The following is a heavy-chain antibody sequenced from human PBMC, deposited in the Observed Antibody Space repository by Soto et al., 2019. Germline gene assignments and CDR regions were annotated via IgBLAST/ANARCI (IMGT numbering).Heavy chain of an antibody. CDR2: IIPIFGTA. D-gene: IGHD3-3*01. J-gene: IGHJ6*02. CDR3: ASPPSGWSGYYMHYYYYYGMDV. CDR1: GGTFSSYA. Sequence: SVKVSCKASGGTFSSYAISWVRQAPGQGLEWMGGIIPIFGTANYAQKFQGRVTITADKSTSTAYMELSSLRSEDTAVYYCASPPSGWSGYYMHYYYYYGMDVWGQGTTVTVSS. V-gene: IGHV1-69*06.